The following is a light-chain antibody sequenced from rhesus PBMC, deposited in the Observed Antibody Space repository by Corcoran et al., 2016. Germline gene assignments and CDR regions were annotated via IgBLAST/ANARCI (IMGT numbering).Light chain of an antibody. Sequence: DIQLTQSPSSLSASLGDRVTIICRASENVYSYLHWYQQEPGKAPKLLIYAISTLQSGVPARFSGSGSWTGYTFTICSLQPEDVATYYCQHTYGTPRTFGGGTKVEIK. CDR1: ENVYSY. CDR2: AIS. J-gene: IGKJ4*01. CDR3: QHTYGTPRT. V-gene: IGKV1-74*01.